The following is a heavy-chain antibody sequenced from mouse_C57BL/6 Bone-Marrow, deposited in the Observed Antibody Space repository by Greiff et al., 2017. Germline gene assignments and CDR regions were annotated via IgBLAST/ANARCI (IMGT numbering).Heavy chain of an antibody. CDR1: GYTFTSYW. J-gene: IGHJ2*01. CDR3: ARTAYYSNWDY. D-gene: IGHD2-5*01. V-gene: IGHV1-64*01. Sequence: QVQLQQPGAELVKPGASVKLSCKASGYTFTSYWMHWVRQRPGQGLEWIGMIHPNSGSTNYNEKFTSKATLTVDKSSSTAYMQLSSLTSEAAADYYCARTAYYSNWDYWGQGTTLTVSS. CDR2: IHPNSGST.